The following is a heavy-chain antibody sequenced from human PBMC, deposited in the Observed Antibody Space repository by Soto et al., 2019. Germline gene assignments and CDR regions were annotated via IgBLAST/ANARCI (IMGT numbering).Heavy chain of an antibody. D-gene: IGHD3-22*01. Sequence: PSETLSLTCTVSGGSISGYYWSWIRQPPGKGLEWIGYMYNTGSTVYNPSFKSRVTISVDTSKNQFSLKLNSVTAADTAVYYCARGEGYYYDSSGYYSFDYWGQGTLVTVSS. CDR3: ARGEGYYYDSSGYYSFDY. V-gene: IGHV4-59*08. J-gene: IGHJ4*02. CDR1: GGSISGYY. CDR2: MYNTGST.